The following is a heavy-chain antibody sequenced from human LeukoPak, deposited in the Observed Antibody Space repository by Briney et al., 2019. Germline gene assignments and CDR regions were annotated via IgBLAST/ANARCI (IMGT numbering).Heavy chain of an antibody. CDR3: ARALTLVRGTTDY. V-gene: IGHV3-21*01. CDR2: ITNTGTYV. Sequence: PGGSLRLSCIASGFLFSGYPMIWVRQAPGKGLEWVASITNTGTYVYYGDAVKGRFTVSRDNGKDAMYLQLSSLRVEDTAIYYCARALTLVRGTTDYWGQGTLVAVSS. D-gene: IGHD3-10*01. J-gene: IGHJ4*02. CDR1: GFLFSGYP.